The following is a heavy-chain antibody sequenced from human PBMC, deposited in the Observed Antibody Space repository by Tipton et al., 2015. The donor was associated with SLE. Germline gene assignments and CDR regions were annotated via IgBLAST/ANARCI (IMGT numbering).Heavy chain of an antibody. Sequence: TLSLTCTVSGGSISSHYWSWIRQPPGKGLEWIGYIYYSGSTNYNPSLKSRVTISVDTSKNQFSLKLSSVTAADTAVYYCATSRSGVYYFDDWGQGALVTVSS. J-gene: IGHJ4*02. D-gene: IGHD6-19*01. CDR1: GGSISSHY. CDR3: ATSRSGVYYFDD. CDR2: IYYSGST. V-gene: IGHV4-59*11.